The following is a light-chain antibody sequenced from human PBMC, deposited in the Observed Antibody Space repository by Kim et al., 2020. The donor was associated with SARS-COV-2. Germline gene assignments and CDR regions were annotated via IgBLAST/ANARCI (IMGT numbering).Light chain of an antibody. V-gene: IGLV2-8*01. Sequence: QSALTQPASVSGSPGQSITISCTGTSSDVGGYNYVSWYQQYPGKAPKLMIYDVSKRPSGVPDRFSGSKSGNTASLTVSGLQAEDEADYYCSSFAGSDNVAMFGGGTQLTVL. CDR1: SSDVGGYNY. J-gene: IGLJ3*02. CDR2: DVS. CDR3: SSFAGSDNVAM.